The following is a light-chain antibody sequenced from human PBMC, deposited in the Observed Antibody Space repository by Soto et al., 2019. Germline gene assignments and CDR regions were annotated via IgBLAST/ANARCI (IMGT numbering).Light chain of an antibody. CDR1: LSVGTK. V-gene: IGKV3-15*01. Sequence: EIPMTQSPATLSVSPGGRATLSCRASLSVGTKVAWYQQKPGQAPRLLVYGASTRATGTPARFSGSGSGTEFTLTISSVQSEDFAVYYCQEYGSSSWTFGQGTKVDIK. CDR3: QEYGSSSWT. CDR2: GAS. J-gene: IGKJ1*01.